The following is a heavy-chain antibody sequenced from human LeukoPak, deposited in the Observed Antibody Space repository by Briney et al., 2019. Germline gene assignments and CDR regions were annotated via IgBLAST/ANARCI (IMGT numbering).Heavy chain of an antibody. V-gene: IGHV4-59*01. CDR2: IHYSGST. J-gene: IGHJ6*03. CDR1: GGSISSYY. D-gene: IGHD5-24*01. CDR3: ARGGREMYYYYYYMDV. Sequence: PSETLSLTCTVSGGSISSYYWSWIRQPPGKGLEWIGYIHYSGSTNYNPSLKSRVTISVDTSKNQFSLKLSSVTAADTAVYYCARGGREMYYYYYYMDVWGKGTTVTVSS.